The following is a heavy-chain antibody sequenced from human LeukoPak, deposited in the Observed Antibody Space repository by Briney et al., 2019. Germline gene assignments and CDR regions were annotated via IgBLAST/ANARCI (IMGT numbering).Heavy chain of an antibody. D-gene: IGHD3-10*01. CDR3: ARVGTGSWYFDL. Sequence: GGSLRLYCAASGFTLSSFSMNWVRQAPGKGLEWVSYIGTTTSTIYYADSVEGRFTISRDNAKNSLYLQMNSLRAEDTAVYYCARVGTGSWYFDLWGRGTLVTFSS. J-gene: IGHJ2*01. CDR1: GFTLSSFS. CDR2: IGTTTSTI. V-gene: IGHV3-48*04.